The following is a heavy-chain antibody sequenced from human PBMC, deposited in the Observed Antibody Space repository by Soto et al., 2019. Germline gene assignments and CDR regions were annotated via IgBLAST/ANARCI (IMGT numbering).Heavy chain of an antibody. J-gene: IGHJ4*02. D-gene: IGHD6-13*01. CDR1: GGSFSGYY. Sequence: PSETLSLTCAVYGGSFSGYYWSWIRQPPGKGLEWIGEINHSGSTNYNPSLKSRVTISVDTSKNQFSLKLSSVTAADTAVYYCARRPRAAAGTIDYWGQGTLVTVSS. CDR2: INHSGST. V-gene: IGHV4-34*01. CDR3: ARRPRAAAGTIDY.